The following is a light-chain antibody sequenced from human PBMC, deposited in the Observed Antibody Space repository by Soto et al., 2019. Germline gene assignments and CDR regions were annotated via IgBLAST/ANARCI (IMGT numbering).Light chain of an antibody. J-gene: IGKJ1*01. CDR1: QSVSRS. Sequence: EIVLTQSPATLSLSLRDRAVLXXRASQSVSRSLTGYQHKPGKAPRXLIYDASTRATGIPRRFSGSGSGTHFTLTSSSLQPEDFATYYCQQSFSTPRTFGQGTNVDIK. CDR2: DAS. CDR3: QQSFSTPRT. V-gene: IGKV3-11*01.